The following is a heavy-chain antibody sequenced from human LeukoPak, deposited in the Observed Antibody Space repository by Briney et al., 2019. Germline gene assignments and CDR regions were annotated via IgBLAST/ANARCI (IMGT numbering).Heavy chain of an antibody. J-gene: IGHJ3*02. Sequence: SETLSLTCAVSGGSISSSNWWSWARQPPGKGLEWIGEIYHGGGTNYNPSLKSRVTISVDKSKNQLSLKLSSVTAADTAMYYCARDFSAAFDIWGQGTMVTVSS. CDR2: IYHGGGT. D-gene: IGHD2/OR15-2a*01. CDR3: ARDFSAAFDI. V-gene: IGHV4-4*02. CDR1: GGSISSSNW.